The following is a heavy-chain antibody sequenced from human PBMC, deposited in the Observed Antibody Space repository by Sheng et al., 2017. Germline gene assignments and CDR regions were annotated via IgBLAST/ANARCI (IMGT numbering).Heavy chain of an antibody. CDR2: INSDGSST. J-gene: IGHJ4*02. CDR1: GFTFNNYW. CDR3: ARGGSKPIDY. V-gene: IGHV3-74*01. Sequence: EVQLVESGGGSVQPGGSLRLSCAASGFTFNNYWMHWVRQAPGKGLVWVSRINSDGSSTSYADSVKGRFTISRDNAKNTLYLQMNGLRAEDTALYYCARGGSKPIDYWGQGSLVTVSS. D-gene: IGHD1-26*01.